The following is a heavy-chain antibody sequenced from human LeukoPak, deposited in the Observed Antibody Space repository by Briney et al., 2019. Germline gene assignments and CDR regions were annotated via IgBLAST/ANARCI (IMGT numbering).Heavy chain of an antibody. CDR2: IIPIFGTA. D-gene: IGHD6-6*01. Sequence: SVKVSCKASGGTFSSYAISWVRQAPGQGLEWMGGIIPIFGTANYAQKFQGRVTITTDESTSTAYMELSSLRSEDTAMYYCASSLTPGVKLYYMDVWGKGTTVTVSS. CDR1: GGTFSSYA. J-gene: IGHJ6*03. V-gene: IGHV1-69*05. CDR3: ASSLTPGVKLYYMDV.